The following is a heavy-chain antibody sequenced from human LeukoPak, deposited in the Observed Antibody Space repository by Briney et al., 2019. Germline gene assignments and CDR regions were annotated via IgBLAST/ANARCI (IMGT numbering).Heavy chain of an antibody. V-gene: IGHV4-34*01. D-gene: IGHD4-17*01. CDR3: ARGGMTTVTSYFQH. J-gene: IGHJ1*01. CDR2: INHSGST. Sequence: PSETLSLTCAVYGGSFSGYYWSWIRQPPGKGLEWIGEINHSGSTNYNPSLKSRVTISVDTSKNQFSLKLSSVTAADTAVYYCARGGMTTVTSYFQHWGQGTLVTVSS. CDR1: GGSFSGYY.